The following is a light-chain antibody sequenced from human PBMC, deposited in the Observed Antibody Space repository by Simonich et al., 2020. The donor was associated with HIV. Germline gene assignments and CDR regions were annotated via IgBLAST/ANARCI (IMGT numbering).Light chain of an antibody. V-gene: IGLV2-14*01. CDR1: SSDVGGYNY. J-gene: IGLJ3*02. CDR3: SSYTSSSTWV. CDR2: DVS. Sequence: QSALTQPASASGSPGQSITLSCTGASSDVGGYNYVSWYQQHPGKAPKLMIYDVSKRPSGVSNRFYGSKSGNTASLTISGLQAEDEADYYCSSYTSSSTWVFGGGTKLTVL.